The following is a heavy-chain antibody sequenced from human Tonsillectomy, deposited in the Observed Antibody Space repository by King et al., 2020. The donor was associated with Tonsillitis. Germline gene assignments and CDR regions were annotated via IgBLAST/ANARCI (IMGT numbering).Heavy chain of an antibody. Sequence: VQLQESGPGLVKPSETLSLTCTVSGGSISSYYWSWIRQPPGKGLEWIGYIYYSGSTNYNPSLKSRVTISVDTSKNQFSLKLSSVTAADTAVYYCARVQGSWGPNWFDPWGQGTLVTVSS. CDR1: GGSISSYY. V-gene: IGHV4-59*01. CDR2: IYYSGST. J-gene: IGHJ5*02. D-gene: IGHD6-13*01. CDR3: ARVQGSWGPNWFDP.